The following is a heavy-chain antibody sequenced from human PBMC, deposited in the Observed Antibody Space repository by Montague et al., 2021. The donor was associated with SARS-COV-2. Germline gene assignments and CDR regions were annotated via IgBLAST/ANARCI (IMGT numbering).Heavy chain of an antibody. V-gene: IGHV3-48*03. J-gene: IGHJ4*02. Sequence: SLRLSCEASGFTFSYFEMNWVRQAPGKGLEWISYISGAGTTIYYXDSVKGRFTISRDNAKNSLYLQMNSLRAEDTAVYYCARDLVVTDGISDYWGQGTLVTVSS. D-gene: IGHD2-8*02. CDR2: ISGAGTTI. CDR3: ARDLVVTDGISDY. CDR1: GFTFSYFE.